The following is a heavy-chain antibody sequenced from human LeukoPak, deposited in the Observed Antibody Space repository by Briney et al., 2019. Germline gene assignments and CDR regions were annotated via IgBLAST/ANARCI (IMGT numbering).Heavy chain of an antibody. V-gene: IGHV4-38-2*02. Sequence: SETLSLTCTVSGYSISSGYYWGWIRQPPGKGLEWIGSIYYSGSTYYNPSLKSRVTISVDKPKNQFSLKLSSVTAADTAVYYCARVGTMVRGAGGAFDIWGQGTMVTVSS. J-gene: IGHJ3*02. CDR3: ARVGTMVRGAGGAFDI. CDR1: GYSISSGYY. D-gene: IGHD3-10*01. CDR2: IYYSGST.